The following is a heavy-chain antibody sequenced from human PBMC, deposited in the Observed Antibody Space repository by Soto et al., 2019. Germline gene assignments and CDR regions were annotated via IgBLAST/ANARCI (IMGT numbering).Heavy chain of an antibody. CDR2: VYWDDDK. Sequence: GSGPTLVNPTQTLTLTCTFSGFSLITSGVGVGCVRQPPVKALEWLALVYWDDDKRYSPSLKSRLTITKDTSKNQVVLTMTNMDPVDTATYYCARAGLFSSSRYYYGMDVWGQGTTVTVSS. D-gene: IGHD6-13*01. CDR3: ARAGLFSSSRYYYGMDV. J-gene: IGHJ6*02. CDR1: GFSLITSGVG. V-gene: IGHV2-5*02.